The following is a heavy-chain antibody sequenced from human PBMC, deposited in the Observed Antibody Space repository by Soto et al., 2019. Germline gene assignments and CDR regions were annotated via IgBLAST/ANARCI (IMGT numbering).Heavy chain of an antibody. Sequence: SQTLSLTCAISGDSVSSNSAAWNWIRQSPSRGLEWLGRTYYRSKWYNDYAVSVKSRITINPDTSKNQFSLQLNSVTPEDTAVYYCARARPVVTGGIYYYYYYGMDVWGQGTTVTVSS. CDR2: TYYRSKWYN. CDR3: ARARPVVTGGIYYYYYYGMDV. CDR1: GDSVSSNSAA. V-gene: IGHV6-1*01. D-gene: IGHD2-15*01. J-gene: IGHJ6*02.